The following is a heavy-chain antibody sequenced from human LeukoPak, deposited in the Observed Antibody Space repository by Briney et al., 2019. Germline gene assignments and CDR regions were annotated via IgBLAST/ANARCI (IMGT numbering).Heavy chain of an antibody. CDR1: GFNFYDYA. D-gene: IGHD3-9*01. J-gene: IGHJ4*02. V-gene: IGHV3-9*01. Sequence: SLRLSCAASGFNFYDYAMHWGRQAPGNGLWCGSGISWNSGRIGYADSVKGRVTISRDSAKNSLYLQMNSLRAEDTALYYCAKSLRYFDWLSYAFDYWGQGTLVTVSS. CDR3: AKSLRYFDWLSYAFDY. CDR2: ISWNSGRI.